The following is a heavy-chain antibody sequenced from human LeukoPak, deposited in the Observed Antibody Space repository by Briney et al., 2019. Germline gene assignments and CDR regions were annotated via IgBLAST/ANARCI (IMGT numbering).Heavy chain of an antibody. CDR3: AKEMATIRAFDF. CDR2: ISSSSSTI. Sequence: GGSLRLSCAASGFTFSSYSMNWVRQAPGKGLEWVSYISSSSSTIYYADSVKGRFTISRDNAKNSLYLQMNSLRAEDTAVYYCAKEMATIRAFDFWGQGTMVTVSS. CDR1: GFTFSSYS. J-gene: IGHJ3*01. V-gene: IGHV3-48*01. D-gene: IGHD5-24*01.